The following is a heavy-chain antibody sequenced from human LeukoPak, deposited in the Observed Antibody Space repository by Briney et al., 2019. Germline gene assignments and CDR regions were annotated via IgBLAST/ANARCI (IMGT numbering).Heavy chain of an antibody. CDR1: GFTFNTYA. J-gene: IGHJ4*02. V-gene: IGHV3-30-3*01. D-gene: IGHD7-27*01. Sequence: GRSLRLSCAASGFTFNTYAMHWVRQAPGKGLEWVAVIAYDGNNKYYADSAKGRFTVSRDNTKNTLYLQMNSLRAEDTAVYYCARDNNWGSTHYWGQGTLVTVSS. CDR3: ARDNNWGSTHY. CDR2: IAYDGNNK.